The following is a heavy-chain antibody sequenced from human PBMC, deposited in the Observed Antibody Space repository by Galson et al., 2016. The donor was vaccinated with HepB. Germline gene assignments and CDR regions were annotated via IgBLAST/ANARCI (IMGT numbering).Heavy chain of an antibody. Sequence: SLRLSCATSGFTFSDYFMTWVRQSPGKGLEWIAYISDVSRTIYYADPVKGRFTISRDNSEKSLFLQMSGLRADDTAVYYCARLGQWVDDYGDYWGQGTLVTVSA. CDR3: ARLGQWVDDYGDY. CDR2: ISDVSRTI. J-gene: IGHJ4*01. D-gene: IGHD5-12*01. V-gene: IGHV3-11*01. CDR1: GFTFSDYF.